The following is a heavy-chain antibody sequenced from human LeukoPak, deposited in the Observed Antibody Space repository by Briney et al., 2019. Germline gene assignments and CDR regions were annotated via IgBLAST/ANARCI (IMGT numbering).Heavy chain of an antibody. Sequence: ASVTVSCKASGGTFSSYAISWVRQAPGQGLEWMGGIIPIFGTANYAQKFQGRVTITADESTSTAYMELSSLRSEDTAVYYCAREDGGMNYYDSSGYYGPFDYWGQGTLVTVSS. V-gene: IGHV1-69*13. D-gene: IGHD3-22*01. CDR2: IIPIFGTA. CDR1: GGTFSSYA. CDR3: AREDGGMNYYDSSGYYGPFDY. J-gene: IGHJ4*02.